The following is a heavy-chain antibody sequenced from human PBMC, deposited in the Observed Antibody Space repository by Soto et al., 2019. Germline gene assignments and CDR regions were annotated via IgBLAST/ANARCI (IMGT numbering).Heavy chain of an antibody. V-gene: IGHV3-23*01. CDR2: ISGSGGDT. Sequence: EVQLLESGGGLVQPGGSLRLSCTASGFSFTNYAMSWVRQAPGKGLEWVSTISGSGGDTFYTDSVKGRITISRDNSKNMLYLQMDSLRVEDTVVYFCAKDRSRYSSGWHTWFDPWGQGTLVTVSS. D-gene: IGHD6-19*01. J-gene: IGHJ5*02. CDR1: GFSFTNYA. CDR3: AKDRSRYSSGWHTWFDP.